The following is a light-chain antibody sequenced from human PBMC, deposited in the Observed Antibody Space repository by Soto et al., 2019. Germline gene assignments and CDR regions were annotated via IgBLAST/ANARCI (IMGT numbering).Light chain of an antibody. CDR3: SSYAGSTVV. CDR2: EVS. J-gene: IGLJ2*01. V-gene: IGLV2-8*01. Sequence: QSALTQPPSASGSPGQSVTISCTGTSSDVGGYNYVSWYLQHPGKAPKLMIYEVSKRPSGVPDRFSGSKSGNTASLTVSGLQAEDEADYYCSSYAGSTVVFGGGTKLTVL. CDR1: SSDVGGYNY.